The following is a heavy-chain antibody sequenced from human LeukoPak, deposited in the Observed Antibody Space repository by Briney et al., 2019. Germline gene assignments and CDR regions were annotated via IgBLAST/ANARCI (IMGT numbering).Heavy chain of an antibody. CDR2: IYYSGST. V-gene: IGHV4-59*01. CDR3: AREDDYYYGVDV. Sequence: SETLSLTCTVSGGSISSYYWSWIRQPPGKGLEWIGYIYYSGSTNYNPSLKSRVTISVDTSKNQFSLKLSSVTAADTAVYYCAREDDYYYGVDVWGQGTTVTVSS. J-gene: IGHJ6*02. CDR1: GGSISSYY.